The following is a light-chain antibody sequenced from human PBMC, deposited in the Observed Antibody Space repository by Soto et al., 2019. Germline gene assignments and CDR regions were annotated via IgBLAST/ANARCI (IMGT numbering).Light chain of an antibody. CDR2: DNR. CDR1: DSNVGGNY. J-gene: IGLJ1*01. V-gene: IGLV1-51*01. CDR3: SSFTTTSTLV. Sequence: QSVLTQPPSVSAAPGQRVTISCSGSDSNVGGNYVSWYQQLPGTAPKLLIYDNRARPSGIPARFSGSKSGTSATLGITGLQAGDEADYYCSSFTTTSTLVFGAGTKLTVL.